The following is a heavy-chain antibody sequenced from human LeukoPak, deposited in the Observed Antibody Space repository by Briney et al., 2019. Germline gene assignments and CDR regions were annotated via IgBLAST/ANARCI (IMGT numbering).Heavy chain of an antibody. J-gene: IGHJ5*02. CDR2: INWNGAWT. Sequence: GVSLRLSCAASGFTFDDYGMSWVRQAPGKGLEWVCDINWNGAWTGYADSVKGRFTISRDNAKNSLYLQMNSLRAEDTALYYCAGYYYDSSRGFDLWGQGTLVTVSA. V-gene: IGHV3-20*04. D-gene: IGHD3-22*01. CDR3: AGYYYDSSRGFDL. CDR1: GFTFDDYG.